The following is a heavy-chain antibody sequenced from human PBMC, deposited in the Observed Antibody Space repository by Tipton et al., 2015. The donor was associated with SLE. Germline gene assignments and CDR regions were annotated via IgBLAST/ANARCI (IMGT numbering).Heavy chain of an antibody. CDR1: GFIFSNFG. CDR3: AQEYYYGSGKYDH. D-gene: IGHD3-10*01. V-gene: IGHV3-30*02. Sequence: SLRLSCAVSGFIFSNFGMHWVRQAPGSGLEWVAFIRSDGSNKYYVDSVKGRFTISRDNVKNILYLQMDSLTSDDTAVYYCAQEYYYGSGKYDHWGQGTLVTVSS. J-gene: IGHJ4*02. CDR2: IRSDGSNK.